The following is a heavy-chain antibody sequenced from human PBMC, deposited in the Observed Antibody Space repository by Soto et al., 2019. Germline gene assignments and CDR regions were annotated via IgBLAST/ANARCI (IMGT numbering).Heavy chain of an antibody. V-gene: IGHV4-4*02. CDR3: AKAMVRGVIIGNYYYYMDV. Sequence: QVQLQESGPGLVKPSGTLSLTCAVSSGTISSSNWWSWVRRPPGKGLEWIGEIYHRGSSNYNPSLNSRVSISVDKSKNQFSLKLSSFTAADTAVYYCAKAMVRGVIIGNYYYYMDVWGKGTTVTVSS. CDR1: SGTISSSNW. D-gene: IGHD3-10*01. CDR2: IYHRGSS. J-gene: IGHJ6*03.